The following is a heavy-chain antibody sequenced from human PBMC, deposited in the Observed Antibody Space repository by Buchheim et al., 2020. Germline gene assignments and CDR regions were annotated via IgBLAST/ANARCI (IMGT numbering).Heavy chain of an antibody. Sequence: EVQLLESGGGLVQPGGSRRLSCAASGFPFRSYAMSWVRQAPGKGLGWVSAFMGGGVGTSYAASLKGRFTISRANSRQPLYRKMNSLRAEDTAVYYCAKVGGTIFGVVIKIYDYWGQGTL. CDR1: GFPFRSYA. CDR3: AKVGGTIFGVVIKIYDY. CDR2: FMGGGVGT. D-gene: IGHD3-3*01. V-gene: IGHV3-23*01. J-gene: IGHJ4*02.